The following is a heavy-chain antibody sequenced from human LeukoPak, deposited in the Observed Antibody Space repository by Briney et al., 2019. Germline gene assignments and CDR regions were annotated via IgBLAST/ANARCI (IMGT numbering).Heavy chain of an antibody. V-gene: IGHV4-30-2*02. Sequence: SQTLSLTCTVSSASISSGGYYWSWIRQPPGKGLEWIGYIYDSANTYYNPSLKSRVTISVDRSKNQFSLKLSSVTAADTAVYYCASSTSWWGLGYWGQGTLVTVSS. CDR1: SASISSGGYY. CDR3: ASSTSWWGLGY. D-gene: IGHD2-2*01. J-gene: IGHJ4*02. CDR2: IYDSANT.